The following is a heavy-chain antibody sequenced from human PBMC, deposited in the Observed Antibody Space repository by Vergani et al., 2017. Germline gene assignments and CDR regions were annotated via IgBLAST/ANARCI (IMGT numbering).Heavy chain of an antibody. J-gene: IGHJ6*03. CDR2: ISGSGGST. Sequence: EVQLLESGGDLVQPGGSLRLSCTASGFIFSTYAMSWVRQAPGKGLEWVSAISGSGGSTYYADSVKGRFTISRDNSKNTLYLQMNSLRAEDTAVYYCAKNYCSSTSCQYYYYYYMDVWGKGTTVTVSS. V-gene: IGHV3-23*01. D-gene: IGHD2-2*01. CDR3: AKNYCSSTSCQYYYYYYMDV. CDR1: GFIFSTYA.